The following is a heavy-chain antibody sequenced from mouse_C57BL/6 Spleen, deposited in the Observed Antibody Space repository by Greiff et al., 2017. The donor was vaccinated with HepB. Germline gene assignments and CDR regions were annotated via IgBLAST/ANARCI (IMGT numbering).Heavy chain of an antibody. J-gene: IGHJ2*01. V-gene: IGHV5-6*01. D-gene: IGHD4-1*01. CDR1: GFTFSSYG. Sequence: EVQGVESGGDLVKPGGSLKLSCAASGFTFSSYGMSWVRQTPDKRLEWVATISSGGSYTYYPDSVKGRFTISRDNAKNTLYLQMSSLKSEDTAMYYCARQMANSYFDYWGQGTTLTVSS. CDR2: ISSGGSYT. CDR3: ARQMANSYFDY.